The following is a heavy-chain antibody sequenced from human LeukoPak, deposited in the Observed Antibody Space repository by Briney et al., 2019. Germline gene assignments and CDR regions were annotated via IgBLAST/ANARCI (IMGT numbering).Heavy chain of an antibody. CDR2: INPSGGST. Sequence: ASVKVSCKASGYTFTSYYMHWVRQAPGQGLEWMGIINPSGGSTSYAQKFQGRVTMTRDTSTSTVYMELSSLRSEDTAVYYCARDPGYRWELLDVDYWGQGTLVTVSS. CDR1: GYTFTSYY. J-gene: IGHJ4*02. CDR3: ARDPGYRWELLDVDY. D-gene: IGHD1-26*01. V-gene: IGHV1-46*01.